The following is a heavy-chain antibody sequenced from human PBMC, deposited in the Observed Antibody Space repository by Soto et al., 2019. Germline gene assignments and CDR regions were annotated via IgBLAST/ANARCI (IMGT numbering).Heavy chain of an antibody. J-gene: IGHJ4*02. CDR2: IHRGGNT. Sequence: GGSLRLSCAASGFTVSSYYMSWVRQAPGKGLEWVSIIHRGGNTYYADSVKGRFTISRDNSNNMLFLQMNSLRADDTAVYYCARDPGYGLPFLEYLFHRGQGTLVTVSS. CDR3: ARDPGYGLPFLEYLFH. D-gene: IGHD3-3*01. CDR1: GFTVSSYY. V-gene: IGHV3-66*01.